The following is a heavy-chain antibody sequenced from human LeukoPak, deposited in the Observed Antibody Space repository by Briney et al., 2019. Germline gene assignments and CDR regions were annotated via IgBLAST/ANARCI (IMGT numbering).Heavy chain of an antibody. CDR3: AREDDSSLSAFDI. D-gene: IGHD3-22*01. V-gene: IGHV3-7*01. CDR2: IKQDGSEK. Sequence: GGSLRLSCAASGFTFSSYWMSWVRQAPGKGLEWVANIKQDGSEKYYVDSVKGRFTISRDNAKNSLHLQMNSLRAEDTAVYYCAREDDSSLSAFDIWGQGTMVTVSS. J-gene: IGHJ3*02. CDR1: GFTFSSYW.